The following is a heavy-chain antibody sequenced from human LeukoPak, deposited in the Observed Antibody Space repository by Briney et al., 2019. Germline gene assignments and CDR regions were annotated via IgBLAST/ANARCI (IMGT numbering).Heavy chain of an antibody. CDR3: ARELGKGTVTDLGHYYYGMDV. Sequence: SVKVSCKASGGTFSSYAISWVRQAPGQGLEWMGGIIPTFGTANYAQKFQGRVTITADESTSTAYRELSSLRSEDTAVYYCARELGKGTVTDLGHYYYGMDVWGQGTTVTVSS. CDR2: IIPTFGTA. D-gene: IGHD4-17*01. J-gene: IGHJ6*02. CDR1: GGTFSSYA. V-gene: IGHV1-69*13.